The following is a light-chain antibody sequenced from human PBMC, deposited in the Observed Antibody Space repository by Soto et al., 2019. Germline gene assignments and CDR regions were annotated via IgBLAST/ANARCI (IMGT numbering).Light chain of an antibody. CDR3: QHYNSYQYS. Sequence: DIQMTQSPSTLSASVGDRVTITCRASQSISSWLAWYQQKPGKAPKLLIYKASSLESGVPSRLSGSGSGTLFTLTISSLQPDDFATYYCQHYNSYQYSFGQWTKLDIK. V-gene: IGKV1-5*03. CDR2: KAS. CDR1: QSISSW. J-gene: IGKJ2*01.